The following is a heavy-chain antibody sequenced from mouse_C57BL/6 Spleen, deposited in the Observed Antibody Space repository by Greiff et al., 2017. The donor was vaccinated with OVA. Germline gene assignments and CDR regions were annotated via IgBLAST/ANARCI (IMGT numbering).Heavy chain of an antibody. D-gene: IGHD1-1*01. CDR1: GFTFSSYA. J-gene: IGHJ4*01. CDR2: ISDGGSYT. V-gene: IGHV5-4*01. CDR3: AREVLRYYAMDY. Sequence: DVHLVESGGGLVKPGGSLKLSCAASGFTFSSYAMSWVRQTPEKRLEWVATISDGGSYTYYPDNVKGRFTISRDNAKNNLYLQMSHLKSEDTAMYYCAREVLRYYAMDYWGQGTSVTVSS.